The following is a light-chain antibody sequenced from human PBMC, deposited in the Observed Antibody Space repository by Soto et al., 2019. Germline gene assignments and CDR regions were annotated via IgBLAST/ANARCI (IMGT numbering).Light chain of an antibody. Sequence: EILLTQSPCTLSLSPGERVTLSCRASQSVSSNFLAWYQQKPGQAPRLLIYGASNRAAGIPERFSGSGSGTDFTLTISRLEPEDFEVYYCHQYSSYRPTFGQGTKVDIK. CDR2: GAS. CDR3: HQYSSYRPT. CDR1: QSVSSNF. V-gene: IGKV3-20*01. J-gene: IGKJ1*01.